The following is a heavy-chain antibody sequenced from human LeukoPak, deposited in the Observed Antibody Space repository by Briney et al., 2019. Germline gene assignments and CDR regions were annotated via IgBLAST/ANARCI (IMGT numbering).Heavy chain of an antibody. J-gene: IGHJ3*02. CDR2: ISNSSSYI. CDR3: AGVGDVIAGRRHNDAFDI. Sequence: GGSLTLSCAASGFTFSSYSMNWVRQAPGKGLEWVSFISNSSSYIYYADSVKGRCTISRDNAKNSLYLQMNSLRAEDTAVYYCAGVGDVIAGRRHNDAFDIWGQGTMVTVSS. CDR1: GFTFSSYS. V-gene: IGHV3-21*01. D-gene: IGHD6-6*01.